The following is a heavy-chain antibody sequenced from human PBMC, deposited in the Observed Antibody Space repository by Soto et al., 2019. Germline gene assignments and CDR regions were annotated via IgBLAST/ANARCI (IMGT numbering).Heavy chain of an antibody. V-gene: IGHV1-69*01. CDR2: IIPVTGTA. CDR3: ARLGLDLDFDH. CDR1: GDSFSRFA. J-gene: IGHJ4*02. Sequence: QVQLVQSGPEVKKPGSSLTVSCKSYGDSFSRFAVSWVRQAPGEGLEWMRGIIPVTGTANYIDKFRDRLTITADESSSTVYMELSSLRSEDTAVYYCARLGLDLDFDHWGQGTLVTVSS.